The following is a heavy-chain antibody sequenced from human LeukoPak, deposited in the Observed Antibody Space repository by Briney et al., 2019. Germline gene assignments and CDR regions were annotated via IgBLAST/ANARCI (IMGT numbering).Heavy chain of an antibody. Sequence: GESLKISCKSSGYSFTSYWIGWVRQMPGKGLEWMGIIYPGDSDTRYSPSFQGQVTISADKPISTAYQQWNSLKASDTAMYYCARHSSMDVWGQGTTVTVSS. CDR2: IYPGDSDT. CDR3: ARHSSMDV. CDR1: GYSFTSYW. V-gene: IGHV5-51*01. J-gene: IGHJ6*02.